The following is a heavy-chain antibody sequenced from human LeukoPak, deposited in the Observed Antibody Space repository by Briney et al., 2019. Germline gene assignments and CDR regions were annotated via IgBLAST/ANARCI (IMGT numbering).Heavy chain of an antibody. J-gene: IGHJ6*02. Sequence: ASVKVSCKASGYTFTSYGISWVRQAPGQGLEWMGWISAYNGNTNYAQKLQGRVTMTTDTSTSTAYMELRSLRSDDTAVYYCAREGYGEHYYYYGMDVWGQGTTVTVFS. CDR3: AREGYGEHYYYYGMDV. CDR1: GYTFTSYG. CDR2: ISAYNGNT. V-gene: IGHV1-18*01. D-gene: IGHD4-17*01.